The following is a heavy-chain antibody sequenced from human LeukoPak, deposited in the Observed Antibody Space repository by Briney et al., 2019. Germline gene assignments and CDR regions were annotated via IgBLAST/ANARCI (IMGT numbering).Heavy chain of an antibody. V-gene: IGHV1-69*05. CDR1: GGTFSSCA. J-gene: IGHJ5*02. Sequence: ASVKVSCKASGGTFSSCAISWVRQAPGQGLEWMGGIIPIFGTANYAQKFQGRVTITTDESTSTAYMELSSLRSEDTAVYYCARGGIAARLYNWFDPWGQGTLVTVSS. CDR2: IIPIFGTA. CDR3: ARGGIAARLYNWFDP. D-gene: IGHD6-6*01.